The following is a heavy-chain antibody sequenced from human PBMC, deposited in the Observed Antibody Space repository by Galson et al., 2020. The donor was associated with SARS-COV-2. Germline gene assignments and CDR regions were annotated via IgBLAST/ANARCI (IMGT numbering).Heavy chain of an antibody. D-gene: IGHD3-3*01. CDR1: GFTFSTYA. CDR3: AKQRSGYSDFQH. J-gene: IGHJ1*01. CDR2: ISSSGEST. V-gene: IGHV3-23*01. Sequence: LSLTCAASGFTFSTYAMSWVRQAPGKGLEWVSTISSSGESTYYTDSVQGRFTISRDNSKNTLYVQMNSLRVEDTAVYYCAKQRSGYSDFQHWGQGTLVTVSS.